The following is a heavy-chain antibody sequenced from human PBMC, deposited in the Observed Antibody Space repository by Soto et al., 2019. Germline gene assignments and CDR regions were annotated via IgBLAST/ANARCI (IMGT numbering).Heavy chain of an antibody. D-gene: IGHD3-3*01. CDR1: GFRLSDHF. CDR3: ADLKWSRSYLP. J-gene: IGHJ1*01. V-gene: IGHV3-72*01. Sequence: GGSLRLSCVASGFRLSDHFMDWVRQAPGKGLEWVGRIKNDPKSYTTDYAESVKGRFTISRDDSKNSLFLQMNSLTTEDTAIYDCADLKWSRSYLPWGQGTLVTVSS. CDR2: IKNDPKSYTT.